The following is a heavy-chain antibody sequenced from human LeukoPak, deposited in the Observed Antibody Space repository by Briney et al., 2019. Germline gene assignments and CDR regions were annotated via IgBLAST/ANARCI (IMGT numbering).Heavy chain of an antibody. Sequence: PGGSLRLSCVASGFNVRSNYVNWVRQAPGKGLEWVSVIYSGGSTKYADSVEGRFTISRDISKTTFYLQMTSLRIKDTAVYYCAIFRAAGETDDSWGQGTLVTVSS. D-gene: IGHD7-27*01. CDR3: AIFRAAGETDDS. J-gene: IGHJ4*02. CDR1: GFNVRSNY. V-gene: IGHV3-53*01. CDR2: IYSGGST.